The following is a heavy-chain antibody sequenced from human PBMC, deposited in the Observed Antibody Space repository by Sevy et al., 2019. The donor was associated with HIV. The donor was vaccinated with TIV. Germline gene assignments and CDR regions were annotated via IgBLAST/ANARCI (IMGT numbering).Heavy chain of an antibody. CDR2: IIPIFGTK. V-gene: IGHV1-69*13. J-gene: IGHJ4*02. Sequence: ASVKVSCKASGGTFSNYALSWVRQAPGQGLEWMGGIIPIFGTKNFAQTFQGRVTITADESTSTAYMELSSLRSADTAVYYCARTPLVRIPGATDLYFDNWGQGTLVIVSS. CDR3: ARTPLVRIPGATDLYFDN. D-gene: IGHD2-2*01. CDR1: GGTFSNYA.